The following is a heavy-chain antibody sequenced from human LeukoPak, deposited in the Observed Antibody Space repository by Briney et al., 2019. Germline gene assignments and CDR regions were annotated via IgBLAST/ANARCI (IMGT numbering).Heavy chain of an antibody. D-gene: IGHD4-11*01. J-gene: IGHJ4*02. CDR3: ARRRGDYSVTE. V-gene: IGHV3-74*01. CDR1: GLIFSNYW. Sequence: PGGSLSLSCAAPGLIFSNYWMHWVRQTPGKGLVCVSRINTDGSSARYADSVKGRFTISRDNAKNTLYLQMNSLRAEDTAVYYCARRRGDYSVTEWGQGTLVTVSS. CDR2: INTDGSSA.